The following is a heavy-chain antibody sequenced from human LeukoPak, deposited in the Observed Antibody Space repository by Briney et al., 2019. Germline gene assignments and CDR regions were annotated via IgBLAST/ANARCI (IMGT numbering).Heavy chain of an antibody. V-gene: IGHV3-23*01. CDR2: ISGSGGST. D-gene: IGHD6-13*01. CDR1: GFAFSNYA. Sequence: PGGSLRLSCAASGFAFSNYAMTWVRQAPGKGLEWVSTISGSGGSTYYADSVKGRFTISRDNSKNTLYLQMNSLRAEDTAVYYCGYSSSWYEDWFDPWGQGTLVTVSS. J-gene: IGHJ5*02. CDR3: GYSSSWYEDWFDP.